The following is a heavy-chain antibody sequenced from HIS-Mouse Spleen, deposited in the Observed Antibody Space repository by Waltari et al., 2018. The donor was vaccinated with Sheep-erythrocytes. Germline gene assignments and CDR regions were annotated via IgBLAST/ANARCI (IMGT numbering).Heavy chain of an antibody. D-gene: IGHD3-3*01. Sequence: EVQLVQSGAEVKKPGESLKISCTGSGYSFTSYWIGWVRQMPGKGLEWMGIIYPGDSDTRYSPSFQGQVTISADKSISTAYLQWSSLKASDTAMYYCARRTYYDFWSGYYTDAFDIWGQGTMVTVSS. CDR3: ARRTYYDFWSGYYTDAFDI. V-gene: IGHV5-51*03. J-gene: IGHJ3*02. CDR1: GYSFTSYW. CDR2: IYPGDSDT.